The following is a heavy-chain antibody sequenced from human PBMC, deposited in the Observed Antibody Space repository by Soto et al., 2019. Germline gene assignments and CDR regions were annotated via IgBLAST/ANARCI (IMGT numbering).Heavy chain of an antibody. CDR3: AGGSPWEQQLQGPFDY. CDR2: ISNDDSNK. CDR1: GFTFSSCS. Sequence: QVQLVESGGGVVQPGRSLRLSCAASGFTFSSCSMHWVRQAPGKGLEWVALISNDDSNKFYADSVKGRFTLSRDNSKTTLYLQMSSLRAEDTAVYYCAGGSPWEQQLQGPFDYWGQGTLVTVSS. J-gene: IGHJ4*02. V-gene: IGHV3-30-3*01. D-gene: IGHD6-13*01.